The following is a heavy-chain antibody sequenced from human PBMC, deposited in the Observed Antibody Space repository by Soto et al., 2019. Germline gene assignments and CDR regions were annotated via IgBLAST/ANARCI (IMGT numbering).Heavy chain of an antibody. CDR3: AQSTGWPGFDF. D-gene: IGHD2-8*02. Sequence: VQLQESGPGLVEPSETLSLTCIVSDGSISSNYWSWIRQPPGKGLEWIGYIYNSGRTSYNPSLKSRVTISADTSKNQFSLKLSSVTAADTAVYYCAQSTGWPGFDFWGQGTLVTVSS. CDR2: IYNSGRT. CDR1: DGSISSNY. V-gene: IGHV4-59*01. J-gene: IGHJ4*02.